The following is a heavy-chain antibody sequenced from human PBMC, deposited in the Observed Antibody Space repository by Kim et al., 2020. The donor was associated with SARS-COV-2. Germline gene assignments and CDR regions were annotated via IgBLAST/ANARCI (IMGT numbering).Heavy chain of an antibody. CDR2: ISGSGGST. D-gene: IGHD1-26*01. V-gene: IGHV3-23*01. CDR3: AKGGSNHAYRNYYYYGMDV. J-gene: IGHJ6*02. CDR1: GFTFSSYA. Sequence: GGSLRLSCAASGFTFSSYAMSWVRQAPGKGLEWVSAISGSGGSTYYADSVKGRFTISRDNSKNTLYLQMNSLRAEDTAVYYCAKGGSNHAYRNYYYYGMDVWGQGTTVTVSS.